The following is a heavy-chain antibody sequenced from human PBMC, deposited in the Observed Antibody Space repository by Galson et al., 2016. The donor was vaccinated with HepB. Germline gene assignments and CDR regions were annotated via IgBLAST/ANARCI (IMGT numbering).Heavy chain of an antibody. CDR1: GFSFSKCW. V-gene: IGHV3-74*01. Sequence: SLRLSCAASGFSFSKCWMHWVRQAPGKGLVWVSRVNIDESAKDYADSVKGRFTISRENAKKTLNLQMNSLRVEDTAVYYCVRASSAWYYYFDNWGQGTLLAVSS. D-gene: IGHD6-19*01. CDR2: VNIDESAK. CDR3: VRASSAWYYYFDN. J-gene: IGHJ4*02.